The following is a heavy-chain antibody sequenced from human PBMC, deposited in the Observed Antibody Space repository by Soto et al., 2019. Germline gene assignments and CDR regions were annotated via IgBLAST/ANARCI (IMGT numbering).Heavy chain of an antibody. J-gene: IGHJ4*02. CDR1: CGSISSYY. V-gene: IGHV4-59*01. CDR2: IYYSGST. CDR3: ARVWGYAFDY. Sequence: SETLSLTCTVSCGSISSYYWSWIRQPPGKGLELIGYIYYSGSTNYNPSLKSRVTISVDTSKNQFSLKLSSVTAADTAVYYCARVWGYAFDYCGQGTLVTVSS. D-gene: IGHD3-16*01.